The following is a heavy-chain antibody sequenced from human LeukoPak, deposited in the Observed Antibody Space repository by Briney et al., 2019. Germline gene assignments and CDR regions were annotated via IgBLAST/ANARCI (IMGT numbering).Heavy chain of an antibody. CDR3: ARGSDSLGGRNWFDP. CDR1: GGTFSSYA. J-gene: IGHJ5*02. V-gene: IGHV1-69*13. D-gene: IGHD3-22*01. CDR2: IIPIFGTA. Sequence: GASVKVSCKASGGTFSSYAISWVRQAPGQGLEWMGGIIPIFGTANYAQKSQGRVTITADESTSTAYMELSSLRSEDTAVYYCARGSDSLGGRNWFDPWGQGTLVTVSS.